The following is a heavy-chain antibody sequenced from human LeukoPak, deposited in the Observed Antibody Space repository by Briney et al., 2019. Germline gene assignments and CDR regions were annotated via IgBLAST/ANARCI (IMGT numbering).Heavy chain of an antibody. CDR2: ISGSGGST. V-gene: IGHV3-23*01. D-gene: IGHD3-16*02. Sequence: GGSLRLSCAASGFTFSSYAMSWVRQAPGKGLEWVSAISGSGGSTYYADSVKGRFTISRDNSKNTLYLQMNSLRAEDTAVYYCAKDSYYDYVWGIYRYLDYWGQGTLVTVSS. J-gene: IGHJ4*02. CDR1: GFTFSSYA. CDR3: AKDSYYDYVWGIYRYLDY.